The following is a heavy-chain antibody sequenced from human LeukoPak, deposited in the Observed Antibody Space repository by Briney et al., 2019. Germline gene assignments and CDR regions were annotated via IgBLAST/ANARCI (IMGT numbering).Heavy chain of an antibody. CDR3: AKDKRQDLKILRYFDWSFDP. J-gene: IGHJ5*02. D-gene: IGHD3-9*01. CDR1: GFTFDDYA. CDR2: ITGDGITT. Sequence: PGGSLRLSCAAPGFTFDDYAMHWVRQLPGKGLEWVSLITGDGITTYYADSVKGRFTISRDNSKNSLFLQMNSLRTEDTALYYCAKDKRQDLKILRYFDWSFDPWGQGTLVTVSS. V-gene: IGHV3-43*02.